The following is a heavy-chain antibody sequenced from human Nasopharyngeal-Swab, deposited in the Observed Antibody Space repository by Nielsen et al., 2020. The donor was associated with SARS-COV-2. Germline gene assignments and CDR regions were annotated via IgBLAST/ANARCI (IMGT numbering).Heavy chain of an antibody. Sequence: GESLKISCAASGFTFSSYGMHWVRQAPGKGLEWVAVIWYDGSNKYYADSVKGRFTISRDNSKNTLCLQMNSLRAEDTAVYYCARDRVVPAVPDYWGQGTLVTVSS. CDR2: IWYDGSNK. D-gene: IGHD2-2*01. CDR1: GFTFSSYG. J-gene: IGHJ4*02. V-gene: IGHV3-33*01. CDR3: ARDRVVPAVPDY.